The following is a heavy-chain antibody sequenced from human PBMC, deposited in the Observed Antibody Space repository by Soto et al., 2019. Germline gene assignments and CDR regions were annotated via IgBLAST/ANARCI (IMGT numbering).Heavy chain of an antibody. CDR3: ARDMGQDY. CDR2: ISAYNGNT. J-gene: IGHJ4*02. CDR1: GYGFTIRG. Sequence: VKASWDACGYGFTIRGRSWVRQAPGQGFEWMGWISAYNGNTNYAQKLQGRVTMTTDTTTSTAYMELRSLRSEDTAVDYWARDMGQDYWGQGTLVTVSS. V-gene: IGHV1-18*01. D-gene: IGHD3-10*01.